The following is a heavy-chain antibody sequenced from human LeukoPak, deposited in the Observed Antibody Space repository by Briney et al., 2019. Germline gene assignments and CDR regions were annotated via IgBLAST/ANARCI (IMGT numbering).Heavy chain of an antibody. Sequence: PGGSLRLSCAASGFTLRSYWMHWVRQAPGKGLVWVSRVEPDGSSASYADSVKGRFTISRDNAKNTLYLQMSSLRAEDTGVYYCARSIMNDRTHCGGDCFAFDYWGQGILVTVSP. CDR3: ARSIMNDRTHCGGDCFAFDY. J-gene: IGHJ4*02. CDR1: GFTLRSYW. CDR2: VEPDGSSA. D-gene: IGHD2-21*01. V-gene: IGHV3-74*01.